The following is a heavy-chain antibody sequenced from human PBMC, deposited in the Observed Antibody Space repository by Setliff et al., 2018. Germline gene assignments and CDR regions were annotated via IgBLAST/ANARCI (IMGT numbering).Heavy chain of an antibody. CDR1: GFAFSTYG. CDR3: AKEIQPRRGPVYDSSGLAFDY. CDR2: IRYGGSKK. Sequence: GGSLRLSCAASGFAFSTYGIHWVRHTPGKGLEWVAYIRYGGSKKDYADYVRGRFTISRDDSKNTVSLQMSSLRAEDTAVYYCAKEIQPRRGPVYDSSGLAFDYWGQGTLVTVS. D-gene: IGHD3-22*01. V-gene: IGHV3-30*02. J-gene: IGHJ4*01.